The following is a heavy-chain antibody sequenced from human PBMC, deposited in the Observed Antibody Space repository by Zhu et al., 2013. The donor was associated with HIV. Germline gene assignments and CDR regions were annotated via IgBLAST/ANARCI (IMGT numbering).Heavy chain of an antibody. J-gene: IGHJ4*02. CDR2: IIPMFGTA. CDR3: ARDHNSGYYSYFDY. Sequence: QVQLVQSGAEVKKPGASVKVSCKTSGYTFNNYGISWVRQAPGQGLEWMGGIIPMFGTANYAQKFQGRVTITADESTSTAYMQLSSLRSEDTAVYYCARDHNSGYYSYFDYWGQGTLVTVSS. CDR1: GYTFNNYG. D-gene: IGHD3-22*01. V-gene: IGHV1-69*13.